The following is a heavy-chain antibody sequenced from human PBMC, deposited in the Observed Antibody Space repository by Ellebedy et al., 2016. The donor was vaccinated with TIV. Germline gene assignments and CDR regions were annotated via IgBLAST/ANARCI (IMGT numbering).Heavy chain of an antibody. V-gene: IGHV1-2*02. CDR3: ARVRGSIVLDY. CDR2: ISPDSGGT. Sequence: ASVKVSCKASGYTFTSYYVHWVRQAPGQGLEWMGWISPDSGGTKYAQKFEGRVTMTRDTSINTAYTELSRLRSDDTAVYYCARVRGSIVLDYWGQGTVVTVSS. D-gene: IGHD3-10*01. J-gene: IGHJ4*02. CDR1: GYTFTSYY.